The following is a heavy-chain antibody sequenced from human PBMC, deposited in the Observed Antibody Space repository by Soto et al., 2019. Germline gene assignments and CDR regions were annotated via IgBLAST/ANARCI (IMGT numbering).Heavy chain of an antibody. Sequence: EVQLVESGGDVVKAGGSLRLSCVGSGFTFSSYNMHWVRPAPGKGLEWVSSISASSTYIHYADSVKGRFTISGDNANNSLYLHMNTLRAADTAVYYCARNGNFYGSGGSRDYWGQGTLVTVSS. J-gene: IGHJ4*02. CDR3: ARNGNFYGSGGSRDY. CDR1: GFTFSSYN. CDR2: ISASSTYI. V-gene: IGHV3-21*01. D-gene: IGHD3-22*01.